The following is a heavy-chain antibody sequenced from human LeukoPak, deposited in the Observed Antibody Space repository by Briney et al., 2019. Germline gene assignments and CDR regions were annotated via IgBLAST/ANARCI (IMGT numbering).Heavy chain of an antibody. CDR1: GFTFSGSA. CDR2: IRSKANSYAT. Sequence: GGSLGLSCAASGFTFSGSAMHWVRQASGKGLEWVGRIRSKANSYATAYAASVKGRFTISRDDSKNTAYLQMNSLKTEDTAVYYCTRQPNFDFWGQGTLVTVSS. V-gene: IGHV3-73*01. J-gene: IGHJ4*02. CDR3: TRQPNFDF.